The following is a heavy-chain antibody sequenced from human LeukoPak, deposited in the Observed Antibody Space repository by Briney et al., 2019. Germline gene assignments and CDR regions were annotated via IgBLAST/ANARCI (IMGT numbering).Heavy chain of an antibody. CDR2: MNPNSGNT. CDR1: GYTFTSYD. J-gene: IGHJ5*02. Sequence: ASVKVSCKASGYTFTSYDINWVRQATGQGLEWMGWMNPNSGNTGYAQKFQGRVTMTRNTSISTAYMELSSLRSEDTAVYYCARGEPYSSGGPAEIRYNWFDPWGQGTLVTVS. D-gene: IGHD6-19*01. CDR3: ARGEPYSSGGPAEIRYNWFDP. V-gene: IGHV1-8*01.